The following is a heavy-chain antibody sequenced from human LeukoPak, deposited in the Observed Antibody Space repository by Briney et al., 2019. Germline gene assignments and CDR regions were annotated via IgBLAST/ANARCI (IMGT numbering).Heavy chain of an antibody. D-gene: IGHD1-26*01. CDR3: ARGSWEWELLGYYYGMDV. Sequence: SLKVSCKASGYSFTSYAMHWVRKAPGQRLDMMRCINAGNGNTKYSQKSQSRVTITRDTSASTAYMELSSLRSEDTAVYYCARGSWEWELLGYYYGMDVWGQGTTVTVSS. V-gene: IGHV1-3*01. J-gene: IGHJ6*02. CDR1: GYSFTSYA. CDR2: INAGNGNT.